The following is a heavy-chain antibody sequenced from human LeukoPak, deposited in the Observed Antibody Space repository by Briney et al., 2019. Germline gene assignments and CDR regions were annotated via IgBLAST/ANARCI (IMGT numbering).Heavy chain of an antibody. J-gene: IGHJ6*02. CDR2: INHSGST. Sequence: SETLSLTCAVYGGSFSGYYWSWIRQPPGKRLEWIGEINHSGSTNYNPSLKSRVTISVDTSKNQFSLKLSSVTAADTAVYYCATKRYYYGMDVWGQGTTVTVSS. V-gene: IGHV4-34*01. CDR3: ATKRYYYGMDV. CDR1: GGSFSGYY.